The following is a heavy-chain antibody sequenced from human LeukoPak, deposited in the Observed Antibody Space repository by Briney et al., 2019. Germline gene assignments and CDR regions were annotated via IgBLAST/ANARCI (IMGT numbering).Heavy chain of an antibody. D-gene: IGHD3-3*01. V-gene: IGHV4-39*07. Sequence: SETLSLTCNVSGGPIGSSTYYWGWIRQPPGKGLEWIGSIYYSGSTYYNTSLKSRVTISVDTSKNQFSLKMSSVTAADTAVYYCARFGYDFWSGYPLYYMDVWGKGTTVTVSS. CDR2: IYYSGST. J-gene: IGHJ6*03. CDR1: GGPIGSSTYY. CDR3: ARFGYDFWSGYPLYYMDV.